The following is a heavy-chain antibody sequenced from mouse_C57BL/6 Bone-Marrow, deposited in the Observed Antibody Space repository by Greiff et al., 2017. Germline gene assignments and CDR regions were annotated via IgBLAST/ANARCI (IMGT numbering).Heavy chain of an antibody. Sequence: EVQLQQSGPVLVKPGASVKMSCKASGYTFTDYYMNWVKQSHGKSLEWIGVINPYNGGTSYNQKFKGKATLTVDKSSSTAYMELNSLTSEDSAVYYCARCYDGYNRYFDVWGTGTTVTVSS. V-gene: IGHV1-19*01. CDR1: GYTFTDYY. J-gene: IGHJ1*03. CDR3: ARCYDGYNRYFDV. CDR2: INPYNGGT. D-gene: IGHD2-3*01.